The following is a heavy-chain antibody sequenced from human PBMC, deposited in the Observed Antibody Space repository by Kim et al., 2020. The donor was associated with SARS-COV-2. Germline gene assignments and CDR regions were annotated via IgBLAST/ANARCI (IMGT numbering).Heavy chain of an antibody. J-gene: IGHJ5*01. Sequence: GGSLRLSCAASGFTFSRYAMTWVRQAPGKGLEWVSAISGSGGRVYYVDSVKGRFTISRDNSKNTLYLQMNSLRAEDTAIYYCAKDSGNDYGDQLDSWGHGTLVTASS. CDR2: ISGSGGRV. CDR3: AKDSGNDYGDQLDS. D-gene: IGHD4-17*01. CDR1: GFTFSRYA. V-gene: IGHV3-23*01.